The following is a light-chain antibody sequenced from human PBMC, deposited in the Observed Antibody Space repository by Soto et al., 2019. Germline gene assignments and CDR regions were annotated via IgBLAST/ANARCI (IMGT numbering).Light chain of an antibody. Sequence: EIVLTQSPGTLSLSPGERATLACRASQSVSSSYLAWYQQKPGQAPRLLIYGASSRATGIPDRFSGSGSGTDFTLTISRPEPEEFAVYYCQQYGSSPTWTFGQGTKVEIK. J-gene: IGKJ1*01. CDR2: GAS. CDR3: QQYGSSPTWT. V-gene: IGKV3-20*01. CDR1: QSVSSSY.